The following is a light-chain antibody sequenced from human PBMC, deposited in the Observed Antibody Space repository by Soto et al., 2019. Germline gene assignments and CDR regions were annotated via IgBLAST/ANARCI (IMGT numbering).Light chain of an antibody. Sequence: QSALTQPHSASGSPGQSVTISCTGTSSDVGGYNFVSWYQQHPGKAPKLMIYDVTERPSGVPDRFSGSKSGNTASLTVSGLQGEDEAAYYCTSYAGSNIPVLFGGGTKLTVL. CDR1: SSDVGGYNF. V-gene: IGLV2-8*01. CDR2: DVT. CDR3: TSYAGSNIPVL. J-gene: IGLJ2*01.